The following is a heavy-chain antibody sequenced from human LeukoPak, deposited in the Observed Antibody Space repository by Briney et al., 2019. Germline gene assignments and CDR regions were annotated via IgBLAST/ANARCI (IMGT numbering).Heavy chain of an antibody. V-gene: IGHV4-39*02. CDR3: AREYRNYYDSSGYYSIAFDI. D-gene: IGHD3-22*01. CDR1: GGSISSSSYY. J-gene: IGHJ3*02. CDR2: IYYSGST. Sequence: SESLSLTCTVSGGSISSSSYYWGWIRQPPGKRLEWIGSIYYSGSTYYNPSLKSRVTISVDTSKNQFSLKLSSVTAADTAVYYCAREYRNYYDSSGYYSIAFDIWGQGTMVTVSS.